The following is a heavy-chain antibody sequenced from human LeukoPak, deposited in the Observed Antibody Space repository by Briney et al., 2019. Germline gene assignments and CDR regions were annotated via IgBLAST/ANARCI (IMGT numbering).Heavy chain of an antibody. J-gene: IGHJ4*02. Sequence: TSETLSLTCTVSGGSISSGDYYWSWIRQPPGKGLEWIGYIYYSGSTYYNPSLKSRVTISVDTSKNQFSLKLSSVTAADTAVYYCARQVRAAAGPFDYWGQGTLVTVSS. CDR2: IYYSGST. V-gene: IGHV4-30-4*08. D-gene: IGHD6-13*01. CDR1: GGSISSGDYY. CDR3: ARQVRAAAGPFDY.